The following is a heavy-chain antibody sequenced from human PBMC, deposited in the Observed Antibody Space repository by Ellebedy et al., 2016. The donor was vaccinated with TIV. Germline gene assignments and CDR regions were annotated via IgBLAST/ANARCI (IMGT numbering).Heavy chain of an antibody. V-gene: IGHV1-18*01. CDR2: ISAYNGNT. CDR1: GYTFTSYG. J-gene: IGHJ6*02. Sequence: ASVKVSXXASGYTFTSYGISWVRQAPGQGLEWMGWISAYNGNTNYAQKLQGRVTMTTDTSTSTVYMELRSLRSDDTAVYYCARRAAGASDVWGQGTTVTVSS. D-gene: IGHD6-19*01. CDR3: ARRAAGASDV.